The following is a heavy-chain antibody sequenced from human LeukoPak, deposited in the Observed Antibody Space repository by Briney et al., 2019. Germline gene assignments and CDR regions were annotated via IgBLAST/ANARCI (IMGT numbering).Heavy chain of an antibody. CDR3: AKEPSWSLLRGSWDY. V-gene: IGHV3-23*01. CDR2: ISGSGGST. J-gene: IGHJ4*02. D-gene: IGHD3-22*01. Sequence: GGSLRLSCAASGFTFSSYAMTWVRQAPGKGLEWVSAISGSGGSTYYADSVKGRFTISRDNSKNTLYLQMNSLRAEDTAVYYCAKEPSWSLLRGSWDYWGQGTLVTVSS. CDR1: GFTFSSYA.